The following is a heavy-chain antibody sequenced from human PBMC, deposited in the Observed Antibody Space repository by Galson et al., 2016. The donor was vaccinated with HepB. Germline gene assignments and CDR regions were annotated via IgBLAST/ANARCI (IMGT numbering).Heavy chain of an antibody. CDR2: ISPYNGNT. Sequence: SVKVSCKASGYTFSSYGINWLRQAPGQGLEWMGWISPYNGNTHYAQKLQGRVTVTTDTSTSTAYMELRSLRSEDTAVYYCAIRDTAMVHDYWGQGTLVTVSS. D-gene: IGHD5-18*01. J-gene: IGHJ4*02. CDR1: GYTFSSYG. CDR3: AIRDTAMVHDY. V-gene: IGHV1-18*04.